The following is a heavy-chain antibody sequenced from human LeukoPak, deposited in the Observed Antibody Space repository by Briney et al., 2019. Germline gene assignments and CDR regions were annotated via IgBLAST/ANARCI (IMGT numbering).Heavy chain of an antibody. CDR3: ARGRVGGYCSSTSCYAFDI. CDR1: GYTFTSYG. D-gene: IGHD2-2*01. Sequence: ASVKVSCMASGYTFTSYGISWVRQAPGQGLEWMGWISAYNGNTNYAQKLQGRVTMTTDTSTSTAYMELRSLRSDDTAVYYCARGRVGGYCSSTSCYAFDIWGQGTMVTVSS. CDR2: ISAYNGNT. J-gene: IGHJ3*02. V-gene: IGHV1-18*04.